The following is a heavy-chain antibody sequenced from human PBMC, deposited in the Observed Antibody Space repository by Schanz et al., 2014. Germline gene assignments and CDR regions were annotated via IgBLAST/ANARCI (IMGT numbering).Heavy chain of an antibody. CDR1: GFSFSSYA. CDR3: ARDRRSADLDY. CDR2: ISGSGAST. J-gene: IGHJ4*02. D-gene: IGHD1-26*01. V-gene: IGHV3-23*01. Sequence: EVQLLESGGGLVQPGGSLRLSCATSGFSFSSYAINWVRQAPGKGLEWVSGISGSGASTYYADSVKGRFTISRDNAKNSLYLEMNSLRAEDTALYYCARDRRSADLDYWGQGTLVTVSS.